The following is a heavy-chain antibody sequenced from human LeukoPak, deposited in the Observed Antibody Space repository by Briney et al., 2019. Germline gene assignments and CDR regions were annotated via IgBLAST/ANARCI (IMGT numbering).Heavy chain of an antibody. CDR2: LYHSGST. CDR1: GGSISSGDYS. D-gene: IGHD2-2*01. V-gene: IGHV4-30-2*01. Sequence: SETLSLTCTVSGGSISSGDYSWTWIRQPPGKGLEWIGYLYHSGSTYYNPSLKSRVTISVDRSKNQFSLKLSSVTAADTAVYFCAMTRDIVVVRWGQGTLVTVSS. J-gene: IGHJ4*02. CDR3: AMTRDIVVVR.